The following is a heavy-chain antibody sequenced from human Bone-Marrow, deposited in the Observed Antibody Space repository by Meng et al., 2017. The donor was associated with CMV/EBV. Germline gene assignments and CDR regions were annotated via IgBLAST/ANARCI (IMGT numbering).Heavy chain of an antibody. J-gene: IGHJ4*02. Sequence: GGSLRLSCAASGFTVSSNYMSWVRQAPGKGLEWVSVIYSGGSTYYADSVKGRFTISRDNSKNTLYLQMNSLRAEDTAVYYCAKEGAGGKQQLVRNSPLDYWGQGTRVTFSS. D-gene: IGHD6-13*01. V-gene: IGHV3-53*05. CDR2: IYSGGST. CDR1: GFTVSSNY. CDR3: AKEGAGGKQQLVRNSPLDY.